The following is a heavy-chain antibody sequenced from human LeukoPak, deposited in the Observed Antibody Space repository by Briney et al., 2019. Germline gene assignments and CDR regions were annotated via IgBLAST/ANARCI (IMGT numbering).Heavy chain of an antibody. CDR3: AKDRGGIAVARWYYFDY. Sequence: GGSLRISCAASGFTFSSYAMSWVRQAPGKGLEWVSAISGSGGSTYYADSVKGRFTISRDNSKNTLYLQMNSLRAEDTAVYYCAKDRGGIAVARWYYFDYWGQGTLVTVSS. J-gene: IGHJ4*02. V-gene: IGHV3-23*01. CDR2: ISGSGGST. D-gene: IGHD6-19*01. CDR1: GFTFSSYA.